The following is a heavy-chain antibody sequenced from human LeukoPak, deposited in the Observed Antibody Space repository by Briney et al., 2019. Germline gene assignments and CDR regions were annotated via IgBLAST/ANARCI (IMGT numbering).Heavy chain of an antibody. CDR2: IRDDGSNK. Sequence: PGGALRLSCAASGVTFRRYGVRWVRQAPGKRRGWGAFIRDDGSNKYYAESVKGRLTTSRDNSKNTLYLQMNSLRAEDTAVYYCARQAHTDYDFWSGPTLNAEYFQHWGQGTLVTVSS. CDR3: ARQAHTDYDFWSGPTLNAEYFQH. V-gene: IGHV3-30*02. D-gene: IGHD3-3*01. J-gene: IGHJ1*01. CDR1: GVTFRRYG.